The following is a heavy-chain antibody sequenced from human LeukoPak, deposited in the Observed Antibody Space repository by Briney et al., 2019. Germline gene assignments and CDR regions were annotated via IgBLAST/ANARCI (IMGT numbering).Heavy chain of an antibody. CDR3: ARASYYYDSSGYYFNWFDP. CDR2: IIPIFGTA. V-gene: IGHV1-69*05. J-gene: IGHJ5*02. D-gene: IGHD3-22*01. Sequence: SVKVSCKASGGTFSSYAISWVRQAPGQGLEWMGGIIPIFGTASYAQKFQGRVTITTDESTSTAYMELSSLRSEDTAVYYCARASYYYDSSGYYFNWFDPWGQGTLVTVSS. CDR1: GGTFSSYA.